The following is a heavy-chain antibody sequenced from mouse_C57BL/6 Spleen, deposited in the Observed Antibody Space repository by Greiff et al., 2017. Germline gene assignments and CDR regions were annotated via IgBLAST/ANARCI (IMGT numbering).Heavy chain of an antibody. J-gene: IGHJ4*01. CDR1: GYTFTSYW. Sequence: QVQLQQPGAELVKPGASVKLSCKASGYTFTSYWMHWVKQRPGQGLEWIGMIHPNSGSTNYNEKFKSKATLTVDKSSSTAYMQRSSLTSEESAVYYCARPFAYYSNLGYWGQGTSVTVSS. CDR2: IHPNSGST. V-gene: IGHV1-64*01. CDR3: ARPFAYYSNLGY. D-gene: IGHD2-5*01.